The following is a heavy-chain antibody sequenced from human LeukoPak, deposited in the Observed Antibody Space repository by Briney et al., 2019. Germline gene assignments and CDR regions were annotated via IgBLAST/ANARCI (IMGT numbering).Heavy chain of an antibody. CDR3: ARDRPTRWYDSWSGYYTY. CDR1: GFTFSSYA. Sequence: GGSLRLSCAASGFTFSSYAMHWVRQAPGKGLEWVAVISYDGSNKYYADSVKGRFTIPRDNSKNTLYLQMNSLRAEDTAVYYCARDRPTRWYDSWSGYYTYWGQGTLVTVSS. CDR2: ISYDGSNK. D-gene: IGHD3-3*01. V-gene: IGHV3-30-3*01. J-gene: IGHJ4*02.